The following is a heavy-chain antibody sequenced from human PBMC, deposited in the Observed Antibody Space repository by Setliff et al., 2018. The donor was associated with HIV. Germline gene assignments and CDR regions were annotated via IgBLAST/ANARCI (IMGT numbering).Heavy chain of an antibody. J-gene: IGHJ6*03. CDR1: GGSISSGGYY. V-gene: IGHV4-31*03. CDR3: ASVYYYGSPHMDV. CDR2: IYYSGST. Sequence: SETLSLTCTVSGGSISSGGYYWSWIRHHPGKGLEWIGYIYYSGSTYYNPSLKSRVTISVDTYKNQFSLKLSSVTAADTAVYYCASVYYYGSPHMDVWGKGTTVTVSS. D-gene: IGHD3-10*01.